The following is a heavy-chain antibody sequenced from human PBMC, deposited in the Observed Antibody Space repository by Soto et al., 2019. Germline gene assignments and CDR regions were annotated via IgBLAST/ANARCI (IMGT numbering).Heavy chain of an antibody. Sequence: EVQLVESGGGLIQPGGSLRLSCAASGFTVSSNYMSWVRQAPGKGLEWVSVIYSGGSTYYADSVKGRFTISRDNSKNTLYLQMNRLRAEDTAVYYCARESGIVGATSFDYWGQGTLVTVSS. CDR2: IYSGGST. D-gene: IGHD1-26*01. J-gene: IGHJ4*02. CDR1: GFTVSSNY. CDR3: ARESGIVGATSFDY. V-gene: IGHV3-53*01.